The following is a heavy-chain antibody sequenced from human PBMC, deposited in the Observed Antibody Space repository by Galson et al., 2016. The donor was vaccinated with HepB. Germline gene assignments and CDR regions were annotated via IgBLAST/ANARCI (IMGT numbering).Heavy chain of an antibody. J-gene: IGHJ6*02. V-gene: IGHV2-5*02. CDR3: AHAPVCSSTKCLGMDV. CDR1: GFSLKTNAEG. CDR2: IYWDDDK. Sequence: PALVKPTQTLTLTCTFSGFSLKTNAEGVAWIRQPPGKALEWLALIYWDDDKHYSPSLKSRTTITKDTTQNPVVLTMTNMEAVDTATYYCAHAPVCSSTKCLGMDVWGQGTPVTVS. D-gene: IGHD2-2*01.